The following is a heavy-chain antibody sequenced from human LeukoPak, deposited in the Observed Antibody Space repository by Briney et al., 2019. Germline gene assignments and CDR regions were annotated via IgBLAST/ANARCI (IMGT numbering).Heavy chain of an antibody. J-gene: IGHJ4*02. CDR1: GFTFSSYG. D-gene: IGHD6-19*01. V-gene: IGHV3-33*06. CDR3: AKEGDSGWALKNFDY. Sequence: GRSLRLSCAASGFTFSSYGMHWVRQAPGKGLEWVAVIWYDGSNKYYADSVKGRFTISRDNSKNTLYLQMNSLRAEDTAIYYCAKEGDSGWALKNFDYWGQGTLVTVSS. CDR2: IWYDGSNK.